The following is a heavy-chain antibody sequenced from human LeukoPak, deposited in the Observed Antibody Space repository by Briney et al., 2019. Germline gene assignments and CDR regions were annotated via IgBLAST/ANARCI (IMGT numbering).Heavy chain of an antibody. J-gene: IGHJ4*02. Sequence: ASVKVSCKASGYTFTSYDINWVRQATGQGLEWMGWMNPNSGNTGYAQKFQGRVTMTRNTSIATAYTELSSLRSEDTAVYYCARAIAVDGTHDYWGQGTLVTVSS. D-gene: IGHD6-19*01. V-gene: IGHV1-8*01. CDR2: MNPNSGNT. CDR1: GYTFTSYD. CDR3: ARAIAVDGTHDY.